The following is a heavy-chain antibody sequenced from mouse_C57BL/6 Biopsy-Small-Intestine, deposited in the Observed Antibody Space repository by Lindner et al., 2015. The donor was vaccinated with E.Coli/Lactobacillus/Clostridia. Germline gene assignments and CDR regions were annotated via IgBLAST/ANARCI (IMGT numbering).Heavy chain of an antibody. J-gene: IGHJ1*03. CDR3: ARLGYSNFG. D-gene: IGHD2-5*01. Sequence: VQLQESGPELVKPGTSVKISCVASGYTFIDYYLNWVKQSHGKRLEWIGIVNPNSGNTSYNQKFEDKATLTVDKSSNTAYMELRSLTSEDSAVYYCARLGYSNFGWGTGTTVTVSS. V-gene: IGHV1-26*01. CDR1: GYTFIDYY. CDR2: VNPNSGNT.